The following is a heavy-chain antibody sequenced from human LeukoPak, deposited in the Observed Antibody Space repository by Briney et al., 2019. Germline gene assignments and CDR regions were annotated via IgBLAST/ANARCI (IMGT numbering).Heavy chain of an antibody. CDR1: GGSISNSNW. J-gene: IGHJ2*01. CDR2: IYHSGST. D-gene: IGHD4-17*01. Sequence: SGTLSLTCAVSGGSISNSNWWGWVRQPPGKGLEWIGEIYHSGSTNYNPSLKSRVTISVDKSKNQFSLKLSSVTAADTAVYYCARGVQTTVTTVSWYFDLWGRGTLVTVSS. V-gene: IGHV4-4*02. CDR3: ARGVQTTVTTVSWYFDL.